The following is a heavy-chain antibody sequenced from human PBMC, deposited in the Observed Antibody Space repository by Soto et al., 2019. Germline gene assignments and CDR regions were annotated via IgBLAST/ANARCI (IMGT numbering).Heavy chain of an antibody. Sequence: QVQLQQWGAGLLKPSETLSLTCAVFGGSVNSGNYYWSWIRQPPGKGLEWIGEMSHSGGTHFNPSLKSRVTTSVDTSKNQFSLKMSSVTAADTALYYCARVERGTATTVVDAFDIWGPGTRVTVSS. CDR3: ARVERGTATTVVDAFDI. D-gene: IGHD1-1*01. CDR2: MSHSGGT. J-gene: IGHJ3*02. V-gene: IGHV4-34*01. CDR1: GGSVNSGNYY.